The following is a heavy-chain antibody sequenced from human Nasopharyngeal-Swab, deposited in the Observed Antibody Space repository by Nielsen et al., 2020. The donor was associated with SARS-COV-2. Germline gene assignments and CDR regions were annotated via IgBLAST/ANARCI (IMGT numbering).Heavy chain of an antibody. J-gene: IGHJ6*02. D-gene: IGHD6-13*01. V-gene: IGHV4-39*07. CDR2: IYYSGST. CDR3: ARDRYSSSPLVSNYYYYYGMDV. Sequence: WIRQPPGKGLEWIGSIYYSGSTYYNPSLKSRVTISVDTSKNQFSLKLSSVTAADTAVYYCARDRYSSSPLVSNYYYYYGMDVWGQGTTVTVSS.